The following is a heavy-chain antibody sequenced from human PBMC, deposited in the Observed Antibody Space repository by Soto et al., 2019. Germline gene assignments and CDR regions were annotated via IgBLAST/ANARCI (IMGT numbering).Heavy chain of an antibody. D-gene: IGHD3-10*01. V-gene: IGHV3-64D*08. J-gene: IGHJ4*02. Sequence: GGSLRLSCSVSGFTFSSYAMHWVRQAPGKGLEYVSAISSNGISTYYADSVKGRFTISRDNSKNTLYLQMSSLRAEETAVYYCVKDPRYYYGPGSFFDYWGQGTLVTVSS. CDR2: ISSNGIST. CDR1: GFTFSSYA. CDR3: VKDPRYYYGPGSFFDY.